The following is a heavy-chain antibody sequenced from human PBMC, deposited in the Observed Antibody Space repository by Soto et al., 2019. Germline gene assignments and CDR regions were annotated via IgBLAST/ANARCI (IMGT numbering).Heavy chain of an antibody. D-gene: IGHD6-13*01. CDR3: ARGIAAAGFDY. Sequence: QVQLQESGPGLVKPSETLSLTCTVSGASISSYYWSWIRQAPGKGLEWIGYIYYSESTKYNPSLKSRVTISVDTSKIQFSLKLNSVTAADAAVYYCARGIAAAGFDYWGQGTLVTVSS. CDR2: IYYSEST. J-gene: IGHJ4*02. V-gene: IGHV4-59*01. CDR1: GASISSYY.